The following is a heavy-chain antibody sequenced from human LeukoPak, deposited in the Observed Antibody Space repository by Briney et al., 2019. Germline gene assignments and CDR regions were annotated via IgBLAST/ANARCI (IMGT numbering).Heavy chain of an antibody. V-gene: IGHV3-23*01. CDR3: TRDQVQLLSRTFDY. CDR2: TSGSGGST. CDR1: GFTFSSDA. Sequence: PGGSLTLSCAASGFTFSSDAMSWVRQAPRKGLDWVSATSGSGGSTYYADSVKGRFTISRDDSKFTLYLQMNSLRAEDTGVYYCTRDQVQLLSRTFDYWGQGTLLTVSS. D-gene: IGHD2-2*01. J-gene: IGHJ4*02.